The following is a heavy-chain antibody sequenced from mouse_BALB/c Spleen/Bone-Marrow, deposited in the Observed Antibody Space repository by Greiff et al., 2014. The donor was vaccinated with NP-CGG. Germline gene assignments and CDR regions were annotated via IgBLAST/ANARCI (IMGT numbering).Heavy chain of an antibody. V-gene: IGHV1S22*01. CDR1: GYTFTSYW. CDR2: IYPGSGST. J-gene: IGHJ2*01. D-gene: IGHD4-1*02. CDR3: TREGPTGTGGDY. Sequence: LQQSGSELVRPGASVKLSCKASGYTFTSYWMHWVKQRPGQGLEWIGNIYPGSGSTNYDEKFKSKATLTVDTSSSTAYMQPSSLTSEDSAVYYCTREGPTGTGGDYWGQGTTLTVSS.